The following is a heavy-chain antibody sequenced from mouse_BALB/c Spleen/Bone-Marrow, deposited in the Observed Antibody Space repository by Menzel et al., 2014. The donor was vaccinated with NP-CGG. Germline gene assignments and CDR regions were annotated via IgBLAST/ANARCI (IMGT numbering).Heavy chain of an antibody. D-gene: IGHD1-1*01. V-gene: IGHV1-5*01. J-gene: IGHJ2*03. Sequence: VQLKESGTVLARPGASVKMSCKASGYSFTSYWMYWIKQRPGQGLEWIGAIYPGNSGTSYNQNFKGKAKLTAVTSASTAYMELSSLTNEDSAVYYCTRSITTAVEIDYWGQGTSLTVSS. CDR1: GYSFTSYW. CDR3: TRSITTAVEIDY. CDR2: IYPGNSGT.